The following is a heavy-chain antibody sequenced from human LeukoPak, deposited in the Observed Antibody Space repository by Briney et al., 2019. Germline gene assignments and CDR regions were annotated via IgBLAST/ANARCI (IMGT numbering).Heavy chain of an antibody. V-gene: IGHV3-49*03. J-gene: IGHJ2*01. CDR3: TRARLHWYFDL. CDR2: IRSKAYGGTT. Sequence: PGGSLRLSCTASGFTFGDYAMNWFRQAPGKGLEGVGFIRSKAYGGTTEYAASVKGRFTISRDDSKSIAYLQMNSLKTEDTAVYYCTRARLHWYFDLWGRGTLVTVSS. CDR1: GFTFGDYA. D-gene: IGHD4-11*01.